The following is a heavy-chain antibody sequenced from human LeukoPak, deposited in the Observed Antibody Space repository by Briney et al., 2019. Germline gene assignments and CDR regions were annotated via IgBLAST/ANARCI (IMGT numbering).Heavy chain of an antibody. J-gene: IGHJ4*02. D-gene: IGHD2-15*01. Sequence: GGSLRLSCAASEFTFSTYWMSWVRQAPGKGLEWVANIKQDGSEKYYVDSVKGRFTISRDNAKNSLYLQMNSLRAEDTAVYYCAKDRGYCSGGSCYGDYWGQGTLVTVSS. CDR2: IKQDGSEK. CDR1: EFTFSTYW. CDR3: AKDRGYCSGGSCYGDY. V-gene: IGHV3-7*03.